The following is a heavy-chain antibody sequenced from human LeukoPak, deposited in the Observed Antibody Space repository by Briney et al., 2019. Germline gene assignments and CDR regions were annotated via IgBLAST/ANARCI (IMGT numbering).Heavy chain of an antibody. CDR3: AKQLGYCSDGSCYFPY. Sequence: PSETLSLTCTVSGDSISSSSYYWGWIRQPPGKGLEWIGSIYYSGSPYYNPSLKSRVTISLDTSKNQFSLKVSSVTAADTAVYYCAKQLGYCSDGSCYFPYWGQGTLVTVSS. V-gene: IGHV4-39*01. CDR1: GDSISSSSYY. D-gene: IGHD2-15*01. J-gene: IGHJ4*02. CDR2: IYYSGSP.